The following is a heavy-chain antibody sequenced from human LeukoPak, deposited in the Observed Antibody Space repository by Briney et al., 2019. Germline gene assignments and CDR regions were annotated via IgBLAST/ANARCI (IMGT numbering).Heavy chain of an antibody. D-gene: IGHD3-10*01. CDR3: GRHRSGSGTYFIDH. CDR1: GFTFRSYA. J-gene: IGHJ4*02. Sequence: PGGSLRLSCAASGFTFRSYAMIWVRQAPGKGLQWVANMKKDGSETNYGDSVKGRFTISRDNAKNSLYLQMNSLRAEDTAVYYCGRHRSGSGTYFIDHWGQGTLVSVSS. V-gene: IGHV3-7*01. CDR2: MKKDGSET.